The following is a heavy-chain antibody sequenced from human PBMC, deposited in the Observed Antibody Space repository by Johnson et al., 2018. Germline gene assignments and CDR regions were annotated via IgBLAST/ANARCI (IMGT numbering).Heavy chain of an antibody. D-gene: IGHD2-2*01. CDR2: ISWNSGSI. CDR1: GFTFDDYA. J-gene: IGHJ6*02. CDR3: AKDLGDDIVVVPAFYYYALDV. V-gene: IGHV3-9*01. Sequence: VQLVESGGGLVQXGRSLRLSCAASGFTFDDYAMHWVRQAPGKGLEWVSGISWNSGSIGYADSVKGRFTISREKAKNSLNLQMNSLRAEDTALYYCAKDLGDDIVVVPAFYYYALDVWGQGTTVTVSS.